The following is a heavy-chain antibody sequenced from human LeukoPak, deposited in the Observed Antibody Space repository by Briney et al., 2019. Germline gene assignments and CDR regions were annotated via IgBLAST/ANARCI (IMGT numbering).Heavy chain of an antibody. V-gene: IGHV3-23*01. CDR2: ISHDGMNA. Sequence: PGGSLRLSCAASGLHFSGTAMSWVRQAPEKGLEWVSAISHDGMNAYYADSVKGRFTISRDNSKKTVSLEMSSLTAADTGVYYCAKDGAQYSSGPECDPRGQGALVTVSP. J-gene: IGHJ5*02. CDR1: GLHFSGTA. D-gene: IGHD6-19*01. CDR3: AKDGAQYSSGPECDP.